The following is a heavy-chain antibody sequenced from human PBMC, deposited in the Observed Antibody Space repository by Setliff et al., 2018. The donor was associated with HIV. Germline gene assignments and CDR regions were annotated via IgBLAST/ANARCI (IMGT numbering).Heavy chain of an antibody. V-gene: IGHV3-23*01. CDR3: AKSLLVAGNDY. Sequence: GGSLRLSCAASGFTFSSYSMNWVRQAPGKGLEWVSAISSGGEIMFYVDSVKSRFTISRDNSKNTLYLQMISLRADDTAVYYCAKSLLVAGNDYWGQGTLVTVSS. D-gene: IGHD2-8*02. J-gene: IGHJ4*02. CDR2: ISSGGEIM. CDR1: GFTFSSYS.